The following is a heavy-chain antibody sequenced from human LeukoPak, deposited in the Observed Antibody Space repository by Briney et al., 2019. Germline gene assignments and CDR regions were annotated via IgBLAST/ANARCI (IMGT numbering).Heavy chain of an antibody. D-gene: IGHD5-24*01. CDR2: ISYDGSDE. CDR3: ARAPPQIHNHGMDV. J-gene: IGHJ6*02. V-gene: IGHV3-30-3*01. CDR1: GFTFSSYA. Sequence: PGGSLRLSCAASGFTFSSYAMHWVRQAPGKGLEWVAIISYDGSDEYYVDSVKGRFTISRDNSKTKLNLQMTSLRPEDTAVYHCARAPPQIHNHGMDVWGQGTTVTVSS.